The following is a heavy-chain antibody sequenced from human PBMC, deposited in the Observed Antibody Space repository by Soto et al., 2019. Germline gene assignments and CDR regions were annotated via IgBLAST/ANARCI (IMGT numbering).Heavy chain of an antibody. J-gene: IGHJ6*02. V-gene: IGHV3-23*01. CDR2: LDGAGGST. Sequence: PGGSLRLSCFASGFTFSDYAMTWVRHVPGRGLEWVASLDGAGGSTYYADSVRGRFTISRDNSQNTLFLQMKRLTVDDTAIYYCTAPRDEYGSGVSWFTYGMDIWGQGTTVTVSS. D-gene: IGHD3-10*01. CDR1: GFTFSDYA. CDR3: TAPRDEYGSGVSWFTYGMDI.